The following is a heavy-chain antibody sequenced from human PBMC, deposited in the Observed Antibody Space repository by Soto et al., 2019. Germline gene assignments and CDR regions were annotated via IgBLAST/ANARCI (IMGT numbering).Heavy chain of an antibody. CDR2: MYHTGIT. CDR1: RGSISSSNW. Sequence: QVQLQESGPGLVKPSGTLSLTCAVSRGSISSSNWWSWVRQSPGKGLEWIGAMYHTGITNYSPSLKSRVTMSVDKSKNQFSLKLSSVTGADTAVYYCARESYNESNVGYFELWGRGTLVSVSS. J-gene: IGHJ2*01. D-gene: IGHD1-1*01. V-gene: IGHV4-4*02. CDR3: ARESYNESNVGYFEL.